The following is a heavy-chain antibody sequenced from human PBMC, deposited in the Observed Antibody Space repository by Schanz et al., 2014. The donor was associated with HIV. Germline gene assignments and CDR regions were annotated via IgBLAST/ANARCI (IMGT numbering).Heavy chain of an antibody. Sequence: EGQLVESGGGLVQPGGSLRLSCAASGFTFKTYWMSWVRQAPGKGLEWLANIKLDGSEKYYVDSVKGRFTISRDNTKNSLYLQMNSLRADDTAVYFCAIRTPMVTFGAFDIWGRGTWVTVSS. CDR2: IKLDGSEK. J-gene: IGHJ3*02. CDR1: GFTFKTYW. CDR3: AIRTPMVTFGAFDI. V-gene: IGHV3-7*03. D-gene: IGHD5-18*01.